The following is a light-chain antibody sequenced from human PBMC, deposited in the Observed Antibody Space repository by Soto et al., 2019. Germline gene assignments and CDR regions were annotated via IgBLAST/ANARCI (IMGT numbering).Light chain of an antibody. CDR3: QHLNSDPLT. CDR2: DAS. V-gene: IGKV1-9*01. CDR1: QGISTD. Sequence: DIQLTQSPSFLSASVGDRVTITCRASQGISTDLAWYQQAPGKAPRLLIYDASTLQSGVPSRFSGSGSGTDFTLTISSLQPEDFATYYCQHLNSDPLTVGGGTKVEFK. J-gene: IGKJ4*01.